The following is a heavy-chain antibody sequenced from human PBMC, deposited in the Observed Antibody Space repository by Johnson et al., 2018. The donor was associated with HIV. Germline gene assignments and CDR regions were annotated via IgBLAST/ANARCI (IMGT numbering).Heavy chain of an antibody. CDR1: GFTFSSYA. CDR2: IGTAGDT. CDR3: ARERGDSSRTAFDI. J-gene: IGHJ3*02. Sequence: EVQLVQSGVGVVQPGRSLRLSCAASGFTFSSYAMHWVRQAPGKGLEWVSGIGTAGDTFYPGSVKGRFTISRDNSKNTLYLQMNSLRAEDTAVYYCARERGDSSRTAFDIWGQGTMVTVSS. V-gene: IGHV3-13*01. D-gene: IGHD6-19*01.